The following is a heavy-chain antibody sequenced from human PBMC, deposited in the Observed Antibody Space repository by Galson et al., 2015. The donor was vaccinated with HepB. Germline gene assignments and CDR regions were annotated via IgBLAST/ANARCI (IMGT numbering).Heavy chain of an antibody. J-gene: IGHJ6*02. Sequence: SLRLSCAASGFTFSSYAMSWVRQAPGKGLEWVAVISYDGSNKYYADSVKGRFTISRDNSKNTLYLQMNSLRAEDTAVYCCARELYSSSWREAYGMDVWGQGTTVTVSS. CDR2: ISYDGSNK. D-gene: IGHD6-13*01. V-gene: IGHV3-30*04. CDR1: GFTFSSYA. CDR3: ARELYSSSWREAYGMDV.